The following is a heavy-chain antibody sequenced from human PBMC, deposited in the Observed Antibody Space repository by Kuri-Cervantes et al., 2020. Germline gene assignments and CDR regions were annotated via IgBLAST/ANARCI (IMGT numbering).Heavy chain of an antibody. CDR3: ARGFAGGSAPPHYLDV. D-gene: IGHD3-10*01. V-gene: IGHV4-34*01. J-gene: IGHJ6*03. CDR1: GDSINNYY. CDR2: ISHSGSN. Sequence: SETLSLTCTVSGDSINNYYWTWIRQPPGKGLEWVGEISHSGSNNYNPSLKSRVTISIDTSKNQFSLNLRSVTVADTAVYYCARGFAGGSAPPHYLDVWGKGTTVTVSS.